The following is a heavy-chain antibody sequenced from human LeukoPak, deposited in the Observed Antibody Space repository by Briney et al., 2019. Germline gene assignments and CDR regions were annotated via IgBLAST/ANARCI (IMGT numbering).Heavy chain of an antibody. CDR1: GFTFSSYA. J-gene: IGHJ4*02. CDR3: ASTGTLQHYFDY. CDR2: ISYDGSNK. V-gene: IGHV3-30-3*01. D-gene: IGHD4-11*01. Sequence: PGRSLRLSCAASGFTFSSYAMHWVRQAPGKGLEWVAVISYDGSNKYYADSVKGRFTISRDNSKNTLYLQMNSLRAEDTAVYYCASTGTLQHYFDYWGQGTLVTVSS.